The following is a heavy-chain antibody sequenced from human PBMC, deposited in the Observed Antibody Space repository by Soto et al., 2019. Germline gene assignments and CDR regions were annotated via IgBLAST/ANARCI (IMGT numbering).Heavy chain of an antibody. CDR1: GYTFTSYG. V-gene: IGHV1-18*01. Sequence: QVQLVQSGAEVKKPGASVKVSCKASGYTFTSYGISWVRQAPGQGLDWMGWISASNGNTNYAQKLQGRVTMTTDTSKSTAYMELRSRGSDDTAVYYCARDVRELLFMGLAFDIWGQGTMVTVSS. CDR3: ARDVRELLFMGLAFDI. D-gene: IGHD1-26*01. J-gene: IGHJ3*02. CDR2: ISASNGNT.